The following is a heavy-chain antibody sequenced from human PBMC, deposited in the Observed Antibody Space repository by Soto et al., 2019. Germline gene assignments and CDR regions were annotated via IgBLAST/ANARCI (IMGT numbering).Heavy chain of an antibody. CDR3: SADRPDIGVGWWV. Sequence: SVKVSCKASGSGFIRSGIQWVRQAHGQRLEWIGWIVVASGQTNYAQNFRGRVAINRDTYTATAYIELTGLTSEDTAVYFCSADRPDIGVGWWVWGQGTTVTVSS. D-gene: IGHD2-15*01. CDR2: IVVASGQT. CDR1: GSGFIRSG. V-gene: IGHV1-58*02. J-gene: IGHJ6*02.